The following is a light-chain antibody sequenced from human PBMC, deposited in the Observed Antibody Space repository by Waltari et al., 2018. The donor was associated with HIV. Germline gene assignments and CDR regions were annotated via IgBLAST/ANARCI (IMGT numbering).Light chain of an antibody. CDR3: ATWNSSLCFV. CDR2: HNT. Sequence: QSVLTQPPPVSAATGQKVTIPCTGGSSNIGNGYGTWYQFSPGTAPKPLFFHNTRRPSVVPDRFSGSSSGSSTTLDVTGLQTEDEADCYCATWNSSLCFVFGGGTKLTVL. V-gene: IGLV1-51*01. CDR1: SSNIGNGY. J-gene: IGLJ2*01.